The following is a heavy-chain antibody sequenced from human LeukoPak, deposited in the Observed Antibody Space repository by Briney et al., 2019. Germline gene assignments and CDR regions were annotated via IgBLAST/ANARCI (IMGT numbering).Heavy chain of an antibody. CDR2: IYYSGST. CDR3: ARSGGSSGSGFDP. CDR1: GGSISSSIYY. V-gene: IGHV4-39*01. J-gene: IGHJ5*02. Sequence: SETLSLTCTVSGGSISSSIYYWGWIRQPPGKGLEWIGSIYYSGSTYYNPSLKSRVTISVDTSKKQFSLKMSSVTAADTAVYYCARSGGSSGSGFDPWGQGTLVTVSS. D-gene: IGHD6-25*01.